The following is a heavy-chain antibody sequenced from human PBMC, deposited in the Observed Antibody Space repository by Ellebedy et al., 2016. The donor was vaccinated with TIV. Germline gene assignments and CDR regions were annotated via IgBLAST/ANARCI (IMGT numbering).Heavy chain of an antibody. J-gene: IGHJ4*02. CDR3: ARPREYSGYDFGY. Sequence: GGSLRLSXKGSGYSFTSYWIGWVRQMPGKGLEWMGIIYPGDSDTRYSPSFQGQVTISADKSISTAYLQWSSLKASDTAMYYCARPREYSGYDFGYWGQGTLVTVSS. D-gene: IGHD5-12*01. CDR1: GYSFTSYW. V-gene: IGHV5-51*01. CDR2: IYPGDSDT.